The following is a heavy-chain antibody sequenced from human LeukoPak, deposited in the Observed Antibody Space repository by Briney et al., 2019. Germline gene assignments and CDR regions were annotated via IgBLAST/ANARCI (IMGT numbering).Heavy chain of an antibody. V-gene: IGHV4-59*08. Sequence: SETLSLTCTVSGGSISSYYWSWIRQPPGKGLEWIGYIYYSGSTSYNPSLKSRVTISVDTSKNQFSLKLSSVTAADTAVYYCARHTVWYSSSFYYYYYGMDVWGQGTTVTVSS. CDR2: IYYSGST. CDR3: ARHTVWYSSSFYYYYYGMDV. D-gene: IGHD6-13*01. J-gene: IGHJ6*02. CDR1: GGSISSYY.